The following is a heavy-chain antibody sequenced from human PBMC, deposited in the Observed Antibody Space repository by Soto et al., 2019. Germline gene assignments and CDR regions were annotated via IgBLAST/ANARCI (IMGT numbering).Heavy chain of an antibody. Sequence: SETLSLTCAVSGGSMSRGGKSWSWIRQAQGKGLEWLGFIYYTGITYYNPVLKSRVTLSVDRSKNQFSLKLSSVTAADTAMYFFVRVYPGPSPLWDVWAQGTSVTVSS. CDR2: IYYTGIT. V-gene: IGHV4-30-2*01. CDR1: GGSMSRGGKS. J-gene: IGHJ6*02. D-gene: IGHD3-10*01. CDR3: VRVYPGPSPLWDV.